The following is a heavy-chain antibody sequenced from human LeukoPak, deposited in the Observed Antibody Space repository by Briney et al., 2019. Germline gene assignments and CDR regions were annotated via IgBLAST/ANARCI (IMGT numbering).Heavy chain of an antibody. CDR3: ASLPESTNAFDI. Sequence: ASVKVSCKASGYTFASFSISWVRQAPGQGLEWMGWVSAYNGNTNYSQNLQGRVTMTTDTSTSTAYMELRSLRSDDTAVYYCASLPESTNAFDIWGQGTMVTVSS. CDR1: GYTFASFS. D-gene: IGHD1-14*01. J-gene: IGHJ3*02. CDR2: VSAYNGNT. V-gene: IGHV1-18*01.